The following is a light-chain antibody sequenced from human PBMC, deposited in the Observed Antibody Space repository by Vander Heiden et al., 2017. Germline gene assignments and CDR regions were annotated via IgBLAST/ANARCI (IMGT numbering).Light chain of an antibody. J-gene: IGLJ2*01. V-gene: IGLV1-40*01. CDR2: GNN. CDR3: HSYANSQSGQVI. Sequence: QSVLTQPPSVSGAPGQRVTITCTGGSSNLGAGYDVHWYQVFPGSAQRLRSYGNNNRPSGVPDRFSVSKSVMSDSLALAGLRAEDEAEYDCHSYANSQSGQVIFGGGTKLTGL. CDR1: SSNLGAGYD.